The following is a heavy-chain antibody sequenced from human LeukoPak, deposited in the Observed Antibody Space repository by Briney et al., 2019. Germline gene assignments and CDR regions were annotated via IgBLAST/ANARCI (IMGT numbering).Heavy chain of an antibody. CDR2: IRGSGGST. CDR1: GFTFSSYA. Sequence: GGSLRLSCAASGFTFSSYAMSWVRQAPGKGLEWVSAIRGSGGSTYYADSVKGRFTISRDNSKNTLYLQMNSLRAEDTAVYYCAKHIERITMVRGVIRGAFDIWGQGTMVTVSS. J-gene: IGHJ3*02. D-gene: IGHD3-10*01. CDR3: AKHIERITMVRGVIRGAFDI. V-gene: IGHV3-23*01.